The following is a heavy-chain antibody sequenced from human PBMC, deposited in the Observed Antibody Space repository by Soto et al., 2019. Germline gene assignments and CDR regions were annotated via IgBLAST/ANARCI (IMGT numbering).Heavy chain of an antibody. CDR2: ISYDGSNK. Sequence: PGGSLRLSCAASGFSFSTYGMHWVRQAPGKGLEWVAFISYDGSNKYYTDSVKGRFTISRDNSKNTLYLQVNSLRPDDTAVFYCVKVRYHYWSGYYSGSVDYWGQGTLVTVSS. V-gene: IGHV3-30*18. CDR1: GFSFSTYG. CDR3: VKVRYHYWSGYYSGSVDY. J-gene: IGHJ4*02. D-gene: IGHD3-3*01.